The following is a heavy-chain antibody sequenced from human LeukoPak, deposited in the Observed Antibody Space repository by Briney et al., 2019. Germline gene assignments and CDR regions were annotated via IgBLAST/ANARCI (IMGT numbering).Heavy chain of an antibody. J-gene: IGHJ5*02. V-gene: IGHV3-30*03. Sequence: GGSLRLSCAASGFTFSDYYMSWVRQAPGKGLEWVAVISYDGSNKYYADSVKGRFTISRDNSKNTLYLQMNSLRAEDTAVYYCAGGDDYYGFPWGQGTLVTVSS. CDR1: GFTFSDYY. CDR2: ISYDGSNK. CDR3: AGGDDYYGFP. D-gene: IGHD3-10*01.